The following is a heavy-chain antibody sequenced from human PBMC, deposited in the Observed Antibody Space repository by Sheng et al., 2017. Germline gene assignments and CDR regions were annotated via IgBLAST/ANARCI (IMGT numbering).Heavy chain of an antibody. V-gene: IGHV3-48*03. Sequence: EVQLVESGGGLVQPGGSLRLSCAASGFTFSSYEMNWVRQAPGKGLEWVSYISSSGSTIYYADSVKGRFTISRDNAKNSLYLQMNSLRAEDTAVYYCARGWGGYCSGGSWLDGGATYWGQGTLVTVSS. J-gene: IGHJ4*02. CDR3: ARGWGGYCSGGSWLDGGATY. D-gene: IGHD2-15*01. CDR2: ISSSGSTI. CDR1: GFTFSSYE.